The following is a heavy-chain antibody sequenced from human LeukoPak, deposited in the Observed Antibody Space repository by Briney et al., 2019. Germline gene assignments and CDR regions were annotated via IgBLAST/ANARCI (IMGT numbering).Heavy chain of an antibody. D-gene: IGHD6-19*01. CDR3: ARLHSIVWLVDY. V-gene: IGHV4-34*01. CDR2: INHSGST. Sequence: SETLSLTCAVYGGSFSGYYWSWIRQPPGKGLEWIGEINHSGSTNYNPSLKSRVTMSVDTSKNQFSLKLSSVTAADTAVYYSARLHSIVWLVDYWGHGTLVTVSS. J-gene: IGHJ4*01. CDR1: GGSFSGYY.